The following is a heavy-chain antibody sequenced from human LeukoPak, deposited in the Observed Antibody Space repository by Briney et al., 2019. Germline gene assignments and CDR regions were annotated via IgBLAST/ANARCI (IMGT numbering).Heavy chain of an antibody. D-gene: IGHD2-2*01. Sequence: SETLSLTCTVSGGSISSSSYYWGWIRQPPGKGLEWIGSIYHSGSTNYNPSLKSRVTISEDTSKNQFSLNLTSVTAADTAVYYCARRGYCSSTTCYAGGGFDYWGQGTLVTVSS. CDR2: IYHSGST. V-gene: IGHV4-39*01. CDR3: ARRGYCSSTTCYAGGGFDY. CDR1: GGSISSSSYY. J-gene: IGHJ4*02.